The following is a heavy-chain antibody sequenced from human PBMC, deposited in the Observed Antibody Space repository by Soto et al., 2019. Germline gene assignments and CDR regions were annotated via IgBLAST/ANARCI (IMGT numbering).Heavy chain of an antibody. CDR2: ISSSSSYI. V-gene: IGHV3-21*01. J-gene: IGHJ3*02. Sequence: EVQLVESGGGLVKPGGSLRLSCAASGFTFSSYSMNWVRQAPGKGLEWVSSISSSSSYIYYADSVKGRFTISRDNANNSLYLQMNSLRAEDTAVYYCARTMIVVVITNDAFDIWGQGTMVTVSS. D-gene: IGHD3-22*01. CDR3: ARTMIVVVITNDAFDI. CDR1: GFTFSSYS.